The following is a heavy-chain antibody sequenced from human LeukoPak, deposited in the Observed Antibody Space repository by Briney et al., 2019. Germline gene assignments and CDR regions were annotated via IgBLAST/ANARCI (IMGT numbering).Heavy chain of an antibody. D-gene: IGHD2-21*01. CDR3: ATRSGIPYYFDY. V-gene: IGHV1-24*01. Sequence: ASVKVSCKVSGYTLTELSMHWVRQAPGKGLEWMGGFDPEDGETIYAQKFQGRVTMTEDTSTDTAYMELSSLRSEDTAVYYCATRSGIPYYFDYWGQGTLVTVFS. CDR1: GYTLTELS. CDR2: FDPEDGET. J-gene: IGHJ4*02.